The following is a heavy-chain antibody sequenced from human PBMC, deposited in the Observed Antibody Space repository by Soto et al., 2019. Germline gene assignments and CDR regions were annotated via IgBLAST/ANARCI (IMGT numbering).Heavy chain of an antibody. Sequence: SETLSLTCAVYGGSFSGYYWSWIRHPPGKGLEWIGEINHSGSTNYNPSLKSRVTISVDTSKNQLSLKLSSVTAADTAVYYCARGVFTIFGVVINWFDPWGQGTLVTVSS. D-gene: IGHD3-3*01. CDR3: ARGVFTIFGVVINWFDP. CDR2: INHSGST. J-gene: IGHJ5*02. CDR1: GGSFSGYY. V-gene: IGHV4-34*01.